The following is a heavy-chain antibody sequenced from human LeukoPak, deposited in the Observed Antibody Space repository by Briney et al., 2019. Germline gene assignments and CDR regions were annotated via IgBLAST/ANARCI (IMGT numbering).Heavy chain of an antibody. CDR3: ARGTVTAPDY. J-gene: IGHJ4*02. CDR1: GFSFSNTY. Sequence: GGSLRLSCAASGFSFSNTYMSWVRQAPGKGLEWVSLIYSGGTTSYADSVKGRFNTSRDNSKNTLYLQMNRLRPEDTAVYYCARGTVTAPDYWGQGTLVTVSS. D-gene: IGHD2-21*02. V-gene: IGHV3-53*01. CDR2: IYSGGTT.